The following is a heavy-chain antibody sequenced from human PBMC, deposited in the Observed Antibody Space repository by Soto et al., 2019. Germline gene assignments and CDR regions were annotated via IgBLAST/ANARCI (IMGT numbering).Heavy chain of an antibody. CDR2: MNPNSGNT. V-gene: IGHV1-8*01. CDR1: GYTFTSCD. Sequence: ASVKVFCKASGYTFTSCDINWVRQATGQGLEWMGWMNPNSGNTGYAQKFQGRVTITRNTSISTAYMELSSLRSEDTAVYYCARFYGSGSYIPYYYYYMDVWGKGTTVTVSS. J-gene: IGHJ6*03. D-gene: IGHD3-10*01. CDR3: ARFYGSGSYIPYYYYYMDV.